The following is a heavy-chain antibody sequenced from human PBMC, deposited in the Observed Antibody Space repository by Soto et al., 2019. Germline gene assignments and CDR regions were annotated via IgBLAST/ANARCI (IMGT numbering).Heavy chain of an antibody. CDR3: ARKKVAGRTVDY. CDR2: INHSGST. J-gene: IGHJ4*02. Sequence: ESLSRTCAVYGGSFSGYYWSWIRQPPGKGLEWIGEINHSGSTNYNPSLKSRVTISVDTSKNQFSLKLSSVTAADTAVYYCARKKVAGRTVDYWGQGTLVTVSS. CDR1: GGSFSGYY. V-gene: IGHV4-34*01. D-gene: IGHD6-19*01.